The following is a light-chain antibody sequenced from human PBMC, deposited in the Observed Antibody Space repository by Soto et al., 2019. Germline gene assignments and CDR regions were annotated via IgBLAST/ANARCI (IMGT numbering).Light chain of an antibody. CDR3: CSYAGSSTYV. J-gene: IGLJ1*01. V-gene: IGLV2-23*01. Sequence: QSALTQPASVSGSPGQSITISCTGTSSDVGTYNLVSWYQHHPVKAPKLLIYEGSKRPSGVSNRFSGSKSGNTASLTISGLQAEDEADYYCCSYAGSSTYVFGTGTKLTVL. CDR2: EGS. CDR1: SSDVGTYNL.